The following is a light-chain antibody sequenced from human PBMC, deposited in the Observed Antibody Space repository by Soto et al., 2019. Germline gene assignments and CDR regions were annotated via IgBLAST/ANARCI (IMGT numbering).Light chain of an antibody. Sequence: EIVMMQSPATLSVSPGESVTLSCRASQLFSSNLAWYQHKPGQAPRLLIYGVSTRDTGVPDRFSGSASGTDSTLTISSLEPEDFAVYYCQQRSNRLTCGGGTKLDIK. V-gene: IGKV3-15*01. CDR1: QLFSSN. CDR3: QQRSNRLT. CDR2: GVS. J-gene: IGKJ4*01.